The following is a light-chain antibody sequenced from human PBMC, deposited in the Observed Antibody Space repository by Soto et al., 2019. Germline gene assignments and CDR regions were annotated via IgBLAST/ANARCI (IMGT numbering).Light chain of an antibody. CDR2: DAS. Sequence: EIVLTQSPATLSLSPGERDTLSCRASQSVSSYLAWYQQKPGQAPRLLIYDASNRATGIPARFSGSVSGTDFTLTISSLEPEDFAVYYCQQRSNWLLTFGGGTKVEIK. CDR3: QQRSNWLLT. CDR1: QSVSSY. J-gene: IGKJ4*01. V-gene: IGKV3-11*01.